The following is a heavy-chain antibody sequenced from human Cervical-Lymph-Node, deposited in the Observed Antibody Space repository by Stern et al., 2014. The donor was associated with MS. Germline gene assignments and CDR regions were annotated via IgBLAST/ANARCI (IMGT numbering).Heavy chain of an antibody. J-gene: IGHJ5*01. D-gene: IGHD3-10*01. V-gene: IGHV5-51*03. CDR1: GDTFNNYW. Sequence: VQLVQSGAEMKKPGQSLKMYCKGSGDTFNNYWIAWVRQKPGRGLEWMGIIYPRDSDTEYSPSLQGQFILSADKSIRTVYLQWTSLKASDSGMYYCATVGPYKLFDSWGQGTLVTVSP. CDR3: ATVGPYKLFDS. CDR2: IYPRDSDT.